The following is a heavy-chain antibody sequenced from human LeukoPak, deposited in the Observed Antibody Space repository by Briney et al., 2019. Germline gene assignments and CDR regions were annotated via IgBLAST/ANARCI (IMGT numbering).Heavy chain of an antibody. J-gene: IGHJ3*02. V-gene: IGHV1-8*01. D-gene: IGHD3-10*01. CDR1: GYTFTSYD. Sequence: ASVKVSCKASGYTFTSYDIHWVRQATGQGLEWMRWMNPDSGNTAYAQKFQSRVTMTRDTSITTAYMDLSSLRSEDTAVYYCARARGSDVFDMWGQGTMVTVSS. CDR3: ARARGSDVFDM. CDR2: MNPDSGNT.